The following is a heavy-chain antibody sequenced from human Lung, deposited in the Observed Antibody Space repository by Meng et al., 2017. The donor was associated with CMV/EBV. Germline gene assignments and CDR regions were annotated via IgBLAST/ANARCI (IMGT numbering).Heavy chain of an antibody. CDR3: ARGEVPAIIDY. V-gene: IGHV3-66*01. J-gene: IGHJ4*02. CDR2: IYSGGST. Sequence: EVQLGESGGCLVQPGGSLSLSCEASGFIVSTKYMNWVRQAPGKGLEWVSVIYSGGSTYYTDSVKGRFTISRDNSKNTLYLQMNSLRTEDTAVYYCARGEVPAIIDYWGQGILVTVSS. D-gene: IGHD2-2*01. CDR1: GFIVSTKY.